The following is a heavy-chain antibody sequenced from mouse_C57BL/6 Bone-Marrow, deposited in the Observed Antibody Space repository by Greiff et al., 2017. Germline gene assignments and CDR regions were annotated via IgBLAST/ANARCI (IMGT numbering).Heavy chain of an antibody. J-gene: IGHJ4*01. CDR3: TSYDYDGGVRYAMDY. CDR2: IDPETGGT. CDR1: GYTFTDYE. V-gene: IGHV1-15*01. Sequence: QVQLQQSGAELVRPGASVTLSCKASGYTFTDYEMHWVKQTPVHGLEWIGAIDPETGGTAYNQKFKGKAILTADKSSSTAYMELRSLTSEDSAVYYCTSYDYDGGVRYAMDYWGQGTSVTVSS. D-gene: IGHD2-4*01.